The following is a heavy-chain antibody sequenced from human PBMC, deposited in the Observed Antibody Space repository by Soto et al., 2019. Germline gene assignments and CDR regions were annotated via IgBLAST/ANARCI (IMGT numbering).Heavy chain of an antibody. J-gene: IGHJ4*02. CDR1: GGSVSSGSYY. CDR2: ICYSGST. V-gene: IGHV4-61*01. Sequence: QVQLQESGPGLVKPSETLSLTCTVSGGSVSSGSYYWSWIRQPPVKGLEWIGYICYSGSTNYHPSLKTRVTISVDTSKNQFSLRLSSVTAADTAVYYCAREGRRYSNYGGGFDYWGQGTLVTVSS. CDR3: AREGRRYSNYGGGFDY. D-gene: IGHD4-4*01.